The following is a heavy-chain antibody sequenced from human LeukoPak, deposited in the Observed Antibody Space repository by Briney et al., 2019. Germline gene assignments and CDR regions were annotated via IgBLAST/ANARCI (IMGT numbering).Heavy chain of an antibody. Sequence: PGGSLRLSCAASGFTFSSYGMHWVRQAPGKGLEWVAFIRYDGSNKYYADSVKGRFTISRDNSKNTLYLQMNSLRAEDTAVYYCAKVSARADKSGGPFDYWGQGTLVTVSS. CDR3: AKVSARADKSGGPFDY. J-gene: IGHJ4*02. D-gene: IGHD6-19*01. V-gene: IGHV3-30*02. CDR1: GFTFSSYG. CDR2: IRYDGSNK.